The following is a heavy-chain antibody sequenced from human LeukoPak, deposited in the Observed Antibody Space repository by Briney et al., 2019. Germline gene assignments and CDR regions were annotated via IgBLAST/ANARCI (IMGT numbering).Heavy chain of an antibody. CDR1: GYTFTGYY. D-gene: IGHD2-21*01. Sequence: ASVKVSCKASGYTFTGYYMHWVRQAPRQGLEWMGWINPNSAGTNSTQRFQGRVTMTRDTSINTPYMELSRLKSDDTAGAKLWWCQLDVWGKGTTVTVSS. J-gene: IGHJ6*04. CDR2: INPNSAGT. CDR3: WWCQLDV. V-gene: IGHV1-2*02.